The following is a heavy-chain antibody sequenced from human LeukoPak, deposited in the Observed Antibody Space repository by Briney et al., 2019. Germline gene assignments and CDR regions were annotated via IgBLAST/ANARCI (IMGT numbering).Heavy chain of an antibody. CDR2: ISYDGSNK. D-gene: IGHD4-17*01. CDR3: TKEPTATARSDY. V-gene: IGHV3-30-3*01. CDR1: GFTFSSYA. J-gene: IGHJ4*02. Sequence: GGSLRLSCAASGFTFSSYAMHWVRQAPGKGLEWVAVISYDGSNKYYADSVKGRFTISRDNSKNTLYLQMNSLRAEDTAVYYCTKEPTATARSDYWGPGTLVTVSS.